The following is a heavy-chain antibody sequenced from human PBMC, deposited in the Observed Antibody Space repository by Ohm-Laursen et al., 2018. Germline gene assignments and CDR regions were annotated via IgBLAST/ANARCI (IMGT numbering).Heavy chain of an antibody. V-gene: IGHV3-30*03. J-gene: IGHJ6*02. D-gene: IGHD3-10*01. Sequence: SLRLSCAASGFTFSSYGMHWARQAPGKGLEWVAVISYDGSNKYYADSVKGRFTISRDNSKNTLYLQMNSLRAEDTAVYYCARTFRDYYHYGMDVWGQGTTVTVSS. CDR1: GFTFSSYG. CDR2: ISYDGSNK. CDR3: ARTFRDYYHYGMDV.